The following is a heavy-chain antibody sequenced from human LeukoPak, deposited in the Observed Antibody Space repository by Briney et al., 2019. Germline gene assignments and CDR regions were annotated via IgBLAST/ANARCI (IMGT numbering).Heavy chain of an antibody. CDR2: INHSGST. J-gene: IGHJ4*02. CDR3: ARRSGSTPGFDY. CDR1: GGSISSSSYY. D-gene: IGHD3-10*01. V-gene: IGHV4-39*07. Sequence: SETLSLTCTVSGGSISSSSYYWSWIRQPPGKGLEWIGEINHSGSTNYNPSLKSRVTISVDTSKNQFSLKLSSVTAADTAVYYCARRSGSTPGFDYWGQGTLVTVSS.